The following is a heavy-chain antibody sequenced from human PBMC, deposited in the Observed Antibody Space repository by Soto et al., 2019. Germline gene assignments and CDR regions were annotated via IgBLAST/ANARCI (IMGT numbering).Heavy chain of an antibody. J-gene: IGHJ6*03. D-gene: IGHD5-12*01. V-gene: IGHV3-64*01. CDR1: GFTFSSYA. CDR2: ISSNGGST. CDR3: ARRRGGYGGGYYYYYYMDV. Sequence: GGSLRLSCAASGFTFSSYAMHWVRQAPGKGLEYVSAISSNGGSTYYANSVKGRFTISRDNSKNTLYLQMGSLRAEDMAVYYCARRRGGYGGGYYYYYYMDVWGKGTTVTVSS.